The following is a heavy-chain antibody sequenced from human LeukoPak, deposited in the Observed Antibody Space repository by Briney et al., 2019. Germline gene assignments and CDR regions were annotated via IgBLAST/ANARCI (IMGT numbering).Heavy chain of an antibody. J-gene: IGHJ5*02. Sequence: PSETLSLTCAVYGGSFSGYYWSWIRQPPGKGLEWIGEINHSGSTNYNPSLKSRVTISLDTSKNQFSLKLSSVTAADTAVYYCAGGSGASWFDPWGQGTLVTVSS. CDR2: INHSGST. CDR3: AGGSGASWFDP. V-gene: IGHV4-34*01. CDR1: GGSFSGYY. D-gene: IGHD2-8*02.